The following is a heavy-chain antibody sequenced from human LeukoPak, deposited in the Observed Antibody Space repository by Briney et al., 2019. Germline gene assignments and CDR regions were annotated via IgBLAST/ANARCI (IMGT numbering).Heavy chain of an antibody. CDR1: GYTFTSYA. Sequence: ASVKVSCKASGYTFTSYAMHWGRQARGQRLEWMGWINAGNGNTKYAQKFQGRVAITRDTPSSPSYIELSSLRSEDTAVYYCARDLPAGYCTNGVCYPPGYFDYWAQGTLVPVSS. V-gene: IGHV1-3*01. D-gene: IGHD2-8*01. CDR2: INAGNGNT. CDR3: ARDLPAGYCTNGVCYPPGYFDY. J-gene: IGHJ4*02.